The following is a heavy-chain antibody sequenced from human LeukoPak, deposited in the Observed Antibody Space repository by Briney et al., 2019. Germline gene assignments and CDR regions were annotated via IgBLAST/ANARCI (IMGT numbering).Heavy chain of an antibody. D-gene: IGHD2-2*01. V-gene: IGHV4-59*12. J-gene: IGHJ2*01. CDR1: GGSISSYY. CDR2: IYHSGST. Sequence: SETLSLTCTVSGGSISSYYWSWIRQPPGKGLEWIGYIYHSGSTYYNPSLKSRVTISVDRSKNQFSLKLSSVTAADTAVYYCAREPERSLGYCSSTSCHWYFDLWGRGTLVTVSS. CDR3: AREPERSLGYCSSTSCHWYFDL.